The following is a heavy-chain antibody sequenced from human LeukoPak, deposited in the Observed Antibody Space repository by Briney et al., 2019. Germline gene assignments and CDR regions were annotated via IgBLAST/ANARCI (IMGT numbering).Heavy chain of an antibody. V-gene: IGHV3-21*04. CDR1: GFTFNTYS. J-gene: IGHJ4*02. Sequence: PGGSLRLSCVASGFTFNTYSMNWVRQAPGKGLEWVSSISGSSINMYYADSVKGRFTISRDNAKNSLYLQMNSLRAEDTAVHYCAREFLQEEFDYWGQGTLVTVSS. CDR2: ISGSSINM. D-gene: IGHD3-3*01. CDR3: AREFLQEEFDY.